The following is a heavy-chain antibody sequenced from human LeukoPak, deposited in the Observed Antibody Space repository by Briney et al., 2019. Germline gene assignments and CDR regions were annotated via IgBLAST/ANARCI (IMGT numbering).Heavy chain of an antibody. CDR3: ARDGLRRPPTPYCGGDCPLDY. CDR1: GFTFSSYG. D-gene: IGHD2-21*02. V-gene: IGHV3-23*01. CDR2: IIGSGDST. J-gene: IGHJ4*02. Sequence: GGSLRLSCAASGFTFSSYGTSWVRQAPGKGLEWVSAIIGSGDSTYYADSVKGRFTISRDNSKNTLYLQMNSLRAEDTAVYYCARDGLRRPPTPYCGGDCPLDYWGQGTLVSVSS.